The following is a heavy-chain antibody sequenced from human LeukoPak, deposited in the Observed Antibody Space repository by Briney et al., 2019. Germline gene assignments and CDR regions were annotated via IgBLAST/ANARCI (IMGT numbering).Heavy chain of an antibody. V-gene: IGHV6-1*01. CDR1: GDSVSSKNGA. CDR2: TYYRSKWYD. J-gene: IGHJ4*02. D-gene: IGHD6-19*01. Sequence: SQTLSLTCAISGDSVSSKNGAWNWIRQSPSRGLEWLGRTYYRSKWYDEYADSVKGRVTISPDTSKNQFSLHVYSVTPEDTAVYYCARDLGTSGWYTFNFWGQGTLVTVSS. CDR3: ARDLGTSGWYTFNF.